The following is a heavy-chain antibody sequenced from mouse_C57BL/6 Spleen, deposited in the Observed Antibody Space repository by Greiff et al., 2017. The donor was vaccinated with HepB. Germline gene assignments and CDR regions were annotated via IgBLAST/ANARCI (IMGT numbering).Heavy chain of an antibody. Sequence: VQLQQSGPELVKPGASVKISCKASGYTFTDYYMNWVKQSHGKSLEWIGDINPNNGGTSYNQKFKGKATLTVDKSSSTAYMELRSLTSEDSAVYYSARGRVTHYTMDYWGQGNSETVSS. J-gene: IGHJ4*01. CDR3: ARGRVTHYTMDY. CDR2: INPNNGGT. V-gene: IGHV1-26*01. CDR1: GYTFTDYY.